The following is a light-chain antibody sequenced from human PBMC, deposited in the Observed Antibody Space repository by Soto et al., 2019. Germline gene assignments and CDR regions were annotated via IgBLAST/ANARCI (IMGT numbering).Light chain of an antibody. CDR1: QSINDL. CDR3: QQYRSYPWT. CDR2: ESS. Sequence: DIQMTQSPSTLSASVGDRVTITCRASQSINDLLAWYQQKPGRAPNLLIYESSKLESGVPSRFTGSGSGTESTLTIYSLQPDDFASYYCQQYRSYPWTFGQGTKVEIK. J-gene: IGKJ1*01. V-gene: IGKV1-5*03.